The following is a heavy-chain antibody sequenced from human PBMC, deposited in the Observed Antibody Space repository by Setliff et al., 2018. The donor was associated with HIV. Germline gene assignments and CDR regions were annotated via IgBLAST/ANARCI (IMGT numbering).Heavy chain of an antibody. CDR3: ARGGANPSWFDS. Sequence: LRLSCTPSGFTFSSYWLHWVRQAPGKGLEWLSRINTDGSVTNSADSVKGRFTNSRENAKNTLYLQMDSLRAEDTAVYYCARGGANPSWFDSWGQGTLVTVSS. V-gene: IGHV3-74*01. D-gene: IGHD3-16*01. CDR2: INTDGSVT. CDR1: GFTFSSYW. J-gene: IGHJ5*01.